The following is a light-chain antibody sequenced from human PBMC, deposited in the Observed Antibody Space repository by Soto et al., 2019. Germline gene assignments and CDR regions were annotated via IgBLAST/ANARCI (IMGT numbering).Light chain of an antibody. J-gene: IGKJ1*01. V-gene: IGKV1-12*01. CDR1: QGINNW. Sequence: DIQMTQSPSSVSASLGDRVTITCRASQGINNWLAWYQQKPGKAPNLLIHEASNLEDGVPSRFSGRGSGTEFTLTISSLQPEDFATYSCQQSYNSPQTFGQGTKVDIK. CDR2: EAS. CDR3: QQSYNSPQT.